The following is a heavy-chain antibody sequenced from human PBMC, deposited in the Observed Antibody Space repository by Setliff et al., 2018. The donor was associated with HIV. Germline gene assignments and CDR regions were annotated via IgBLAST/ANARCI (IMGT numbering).Heavy chain of an antibody. V-gene: IGHV4-31*02. Sequence: PSETLSLTCTVSGDSLNSSTYCWTWIRQRPGKGLEWIGYNYHGGRTNFNPSLKSRLTISLDTSKNQFSLRLNSVTAADTAVYYCARGKGFGAYYFIDVWGEGTTVTVSS. J-gene: IGHJ6*03. CDR1: GDSLNSSTYC. CDR2: NYHGGRT. D-gene: IGHD3-10*01. CDR3: ARGKGFGAYYFIDV.